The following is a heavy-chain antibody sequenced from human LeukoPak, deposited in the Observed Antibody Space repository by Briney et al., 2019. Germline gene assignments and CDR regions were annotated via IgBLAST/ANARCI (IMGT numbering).Heavy chain of an antibody. CDR3: ARGEHTYYYDSSPSRGGLIDY. Sequence: ASVKVSCKASGYTFTSYDINWVRQATGQGLEWLGYMNPNSGNIGYAQKFQGRVTMTSDTSIDTAYMELSSLRSEDTAVYYCARGEHTYYYDSSPSRGGLIDYWGQGTLVTVSS. V-gene: IGHV1-8*01. J-gene: IGHJ4*02. CDR2: MNPNSGNI. D-gene: IGHD3-22*01. CDR1: GYTFTSYD.